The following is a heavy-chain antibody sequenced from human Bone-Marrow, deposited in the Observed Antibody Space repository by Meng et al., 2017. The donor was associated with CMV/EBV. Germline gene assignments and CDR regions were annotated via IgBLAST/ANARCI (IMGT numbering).Heavy chain of an antibody. CDR1: GFSLSTSGVG. CDR3: AHWTYYYDSSGYYY. D-gene: IGHD3-22*01. Sequence: SGPTLVKPTQTLTLTCTFSGFSLSTSGVGVGWIRQPPGKALEWLALIYWNDDKRYSPSLKSRLTITKDTSKNQVVLTMTNMDPVDTATYYCAHWTYYYDSSGYYYWGQGTRVTVYS. V-gene: IGHV2-5*01. J-gene: IGHJ4*02. CDR2: IYWNDDK.